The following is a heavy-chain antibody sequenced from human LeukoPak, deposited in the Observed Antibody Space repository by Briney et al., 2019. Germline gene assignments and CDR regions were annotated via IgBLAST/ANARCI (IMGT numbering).Heavy chain of an antibody. D-gene: IGHD1-26*01. CDR2: INPNSGGT. V-gene: IGHV1-2*02. CDR3: ATMGATNFDH. J-gene: IGHJ4*02. CDR1: GYTFTDYY. Sequence: ASVKGSCTASGYTFTDYYMHSVRQAPGERLEWLGWINPNSGGTSYAQKSQGRVTMTRDTPISTAYMEVSRLRSDDTAVYYCATMGATNFDHWGQGTLVTVSS.